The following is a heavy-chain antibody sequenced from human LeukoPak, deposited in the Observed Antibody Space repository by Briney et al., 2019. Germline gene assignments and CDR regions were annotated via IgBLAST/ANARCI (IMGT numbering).Heavy chain of an antibody. Sequence: ASVKVSCKASGYTFTGYAIHWVRQAPGQRLEWMGWITPSGGTNYPQKFQGRVAITWDTSITTAYMDLSRLTSDDTAVYYCARDRYGDGFAHLDYWGQGALVTVSS. CDR2: ITPSGGT. J-gene: IGHJ4*02. V-gene: IGHV1-2*02. CDR3: ARDRYGDGFAHLDY. CDR1: GYTFTGYA. D-gene: IGHD5-24*01.